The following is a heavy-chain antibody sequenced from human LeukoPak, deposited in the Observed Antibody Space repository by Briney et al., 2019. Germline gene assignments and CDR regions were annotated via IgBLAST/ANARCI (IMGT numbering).Heavy chain of an antibody. D-gene: IGHD6-19*01. CDR1: GFTFSSYS. V-gene: IGHV3-21*01. J-gene: IGHJ4*02. CDR2: ISSSSSYI. CDR3: ASIIAVAGTVVD. Sequence: GGSLRLSCAASGFTFSSYSMNWVRQAPGKGLEWVSSISSSSSYIYYADSVKGRFTISRDNAKNSLYLQMNSLRAEDTAVYYCASIIAVAGTVVDWGQGTLVTVSS.